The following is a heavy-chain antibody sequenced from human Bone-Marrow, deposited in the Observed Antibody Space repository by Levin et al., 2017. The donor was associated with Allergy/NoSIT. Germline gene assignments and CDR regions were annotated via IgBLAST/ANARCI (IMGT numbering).Heavy chain of an antibody. D-gene: IGHD4-17*01. J-gene: IGHJ6*02. CDR3: ARAGATVSTPGSWFYHGMDV. Sequence: GGSLRLSCAASGFTFSDYNMNWVRQAPGKGLEWVSSISSSSTYMYYADSLKGRFTISRDNAKNSVYLHMNTLRAEDTAVYYCARAGATVSTPGSWFYHGMDVWGQGTTVTVSS. V-gene: IGHV3-21*01. CDR2: ISSSSTYM. CDR1: GFTFSDYN.